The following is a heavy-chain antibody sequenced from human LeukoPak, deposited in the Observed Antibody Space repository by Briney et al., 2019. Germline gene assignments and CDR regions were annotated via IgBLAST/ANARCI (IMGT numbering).Heavy chain of an antibody. CDR3: ATVLSGSLSLNFDY. J-gene: IGHJ4*02. D-gene: IGHD3-10*01. V-gene: IGHV1-24*01. CDR1: GYTLTELS. CDR2: FDPEDGET. Sequence: GASVKVSCKVSGYTLTELSMHWVRQSPGKGLEWMGGFDPEDGETIYAQNFQGRVTMTEDTSTETAYMQLSGLRSEDTALYYCATVLSGSLSLNFDYWGQGTLVTVSS.